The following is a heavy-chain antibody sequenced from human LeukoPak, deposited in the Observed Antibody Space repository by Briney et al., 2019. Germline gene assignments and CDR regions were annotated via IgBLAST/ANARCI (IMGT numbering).Heavy chain of an antibody. D-gene: IGHD2-21*01. CDR1: GGSVSSGNFY. Sequence: SETLSLTCTVSGGSVSSGNFYWTWIRQPAGNQLEWIGPIHTSGNTNHNPSLWSRVTISTDTSKNQFSLTLNFVTAADTAVYYCARDRGGDSFDIWGQGTTVTVSS. CDR3: ARDRGGDSFDI. V-gene: IGHV4-61*02. J-gene: IGHJ3*02. CDR2: IHTSGNT.